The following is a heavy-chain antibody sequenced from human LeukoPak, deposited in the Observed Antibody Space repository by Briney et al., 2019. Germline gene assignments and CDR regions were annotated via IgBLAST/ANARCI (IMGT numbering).Heavy chain of an antibody. CDR2: INPNSGGT. Sequence: ASVKVSCKASGYTFTGYYMHWVRQAPGQGLEWMGWINPNSGGTNYAQKFQGRVTMTRDTSISTAYMELSRLRSDDTAVYYCARDPYCSSTSCPKDWGQGTLVTVSS. D-gene: IGHD2-2*01. CDR1: GYTFTGYY. V-gene: IGHV1-2*02. J-gene: IGHJ4*02. CDR3: ARDPYCSSTSCPKD.